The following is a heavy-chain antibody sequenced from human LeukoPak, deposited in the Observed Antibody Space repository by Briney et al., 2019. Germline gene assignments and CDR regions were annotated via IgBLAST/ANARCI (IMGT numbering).Heavy chain of an antibody. V-gene: IGHV4-39*07. CDR1: GGSISSSSYY. Sequence: SETLSLTCTVSGGSISSSSYYWGWIRQPPGKGLEWIGSIYYSGSTYYNPSLKSRVTISVDTSRNQFSLMLSSVTAADTAVYYCARGRYSSSPKHPFDYWGQGTLVTVSS. D-gene: IGHD6-6*01. CDR2: IYYSGST. J-gene: IGHJ4*02. CDR3: ARGRYSSSPKHPFDY.